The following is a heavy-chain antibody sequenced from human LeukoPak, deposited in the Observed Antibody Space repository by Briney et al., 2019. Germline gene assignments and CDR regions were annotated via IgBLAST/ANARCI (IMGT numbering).Heavy chain of an antibody. Sequence: ASVKVSCKASGYTFTSYDINWVRQATGQGLEWMGWMNPNSGNTGYAQKFQGRVTITADKSTSTAYMELSSLRSEDTAVYYCARATFDRMDVWGQGTTVTVSS. CDR1: GYTFTSYD. CDR3: ARATFDRMDV. J-gene: IGHJ6*02. CDR2: MNPNSGNT. D-gene: IGHD3-16*01. V-gene: IGHV1-8*01.